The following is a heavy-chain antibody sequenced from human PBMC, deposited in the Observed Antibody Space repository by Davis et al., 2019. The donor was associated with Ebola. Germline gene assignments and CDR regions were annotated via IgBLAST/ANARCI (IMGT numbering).Heavy chain of an antibody. CDR2: RIPIFVMA. CDR1: GGLYSSLA. Sequence: CCSAVGGLYSSLAASWVRGAPGQGLERMRGRIPIFVMAGYAHKFQGRRTITADESTSTAYMELSSLRSEDTAVYYCARAQFSIGYSQHLYDFDYWGQGTLVTVSS. V-gene: IGHV1-69*01. D-gene: IGHD3-22*01. CDR3: ARAQFSIGYSQHLYDFDY. J-gene: IGHJ4*02.